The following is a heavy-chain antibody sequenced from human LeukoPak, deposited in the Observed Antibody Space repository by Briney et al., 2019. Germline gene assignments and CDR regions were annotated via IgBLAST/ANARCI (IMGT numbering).Heavy chain of an antibody. V-gene: IGHV4-59*01. D-gene: IGHD3-16*01. CDR3: ARDLGRWGYYFDY. CDR2: IYYSGST. CDR1: GGSLSSYY. Sequence: SETLSLTCIVSGGSLSSYYWSWIRQPPGKGLEWIGYIYYSGSTNYNPSLKSRVTISVDTSKNQFSLKLSSVTAADTAVYYCARDLGRWGYYFDYWGQGTLVTVSS. J-gene: IGHJ4*02.